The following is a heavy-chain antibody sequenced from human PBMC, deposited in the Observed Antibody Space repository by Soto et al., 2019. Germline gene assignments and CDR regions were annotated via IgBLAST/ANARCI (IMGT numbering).Heavy chain of an antibody. J-gene: IGHJ6*02. Sequence: PSETLSLTCAVYGGSFSGYYWSWIRQPPGKGLEWIGEINHSGSTNYNPFLKSRVTISVDTSKNQFSLKLSSVTAADTAVYYCARCEPYYDFWSGYFDYYYGMDVWGQRTTVTVSS. CDR2: INHSGST. CDR3: ARCEPYYDFWSGYFDYYYGMDV. CDR1: GGSFSGYY. D-gene: IGHD3-3*01. V-gene: IGHV4-34*01.